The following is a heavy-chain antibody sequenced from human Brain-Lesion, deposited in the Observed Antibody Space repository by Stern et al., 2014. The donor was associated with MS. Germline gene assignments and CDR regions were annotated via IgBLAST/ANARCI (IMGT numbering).Heavy chain of an antibody. CDR2: INPNHCGT. CDR3: ARDQRGITIFGVVTDYYYLGMDV. Sequence: VQLVESGAEVKKPGASVKVSCKTSGYIFTGYYIHWVRQAPGQGLEWIAWINPNHCGTKTAQKFQGRGTQSRDTSISTAYVELSSLTSDDTAVYYCARDQRGITIFGVVTDYYYLGMDVWGQGTTVTVSS. D-gene: IGHD3-3*01. J-gene: IGHJ6*02. V-gene: IGHV1-2*02. CDR1: GYIFTGYY.